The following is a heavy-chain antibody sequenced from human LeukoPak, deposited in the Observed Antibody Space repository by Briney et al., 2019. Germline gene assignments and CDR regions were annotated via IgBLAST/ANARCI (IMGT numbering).Heavy chain of an antibody. V-gene: IGHV1-2*02. CDR1: GYTFTGYY. CDR2: INPDSGGT. CDR3: ARSGGYCVGTTCYSLFNWFDP. Sequence: GASVKVSCKASGYTFTGYYIHWVRQAPGQGLEWLGWINPDSGGTDYAQKFRGRVTMTRGTSISTAYMELSRLTSDDTAVYYCARSGGYCVGTTCYSLFNWFDPWGQGALVTVSS. D-gene: IGHD2-15*01. J-gene: IGHJ5*02.